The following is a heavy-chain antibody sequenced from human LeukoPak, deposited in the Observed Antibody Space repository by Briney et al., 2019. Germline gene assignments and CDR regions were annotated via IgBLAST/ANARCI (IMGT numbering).Heavy chain of an antibody. CDR3: ARQGILTGYYKDYYYYYYMDV. CDR1: GYTFTSYG. D-gene: IGHD3-9*01. CDR2: ISAYNGNT. V-gene: IGHV1-18*01. J-gene: IGHJ6*03. Sequence: APVKVSCKASGYTFTSYGISWVRQAPGQGLEWMGWISAYNGNTNYAQKLQGRVTMTTDTSTSTAYMELRSLRSDDTAVYYCARQGILTGYYKDYYYYYYMDVWGKGTTVTVSS.